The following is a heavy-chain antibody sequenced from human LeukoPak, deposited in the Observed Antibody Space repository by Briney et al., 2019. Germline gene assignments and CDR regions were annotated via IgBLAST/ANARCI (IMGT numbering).Heavy chain of an antibody. CDR2: ISYDGSNK. Sequence: GGSLRLSCAASGFTFSSSGMQWVREAPGKGLEWVAVISYDGSNKYYEDSVKGRFTFSRDNSKHTLYLQMNSLRAEDTAVYYCAKEYCSNSVCHSLDYWGQGTLVTVSS. CDR3: AKEYCSNSVCHSLDY. V-gene: IGHV3-30*18. CDR1: GFTFSSSG. D-gene: IGHD2-8*01. J-gene: IGHJ4*02.